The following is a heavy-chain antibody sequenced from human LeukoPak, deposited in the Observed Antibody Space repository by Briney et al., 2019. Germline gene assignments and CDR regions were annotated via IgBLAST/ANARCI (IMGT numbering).Heavy chain of an antibody. D-gene: IGHD6-19*01. CDR3: ARGGGSGQFDP. CDR1: GFTFSSYA. CDR2: ISYDGSNK. Sequence: GGPLRLSCAASGFTFSSYAMHWVRQAPGKGLEWVAVISYDGSNKYYADSVKGRFTISRDNSKNTLYLQMNSLRAEDTAVYYCARGGGSGQFDPWGQGTLVTVSS. J-gene: IGHJ5*02. V-gene: IGHV3-30-3*01.